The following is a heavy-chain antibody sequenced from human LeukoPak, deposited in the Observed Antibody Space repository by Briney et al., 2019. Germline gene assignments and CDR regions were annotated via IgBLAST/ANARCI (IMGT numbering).Heavy chain of an antibody. CDR3: ARGAWYAGY. CDR1: GGSINNYY. V-gene: IGHV4-59*01. CDR2: IYYTGST. D-gene: IGHD6-13*01. Sequence: PSETLCLTCTVSGGSINNYYWTWIRQPPGKGLEWIGYIYYTGSTNYNPSLKSRVTISLDTSKNQFSLRLSSVTAADTAMYFCARGAWYAGYWGQGTLVTVSS. J-gene: IGHJ4*02.